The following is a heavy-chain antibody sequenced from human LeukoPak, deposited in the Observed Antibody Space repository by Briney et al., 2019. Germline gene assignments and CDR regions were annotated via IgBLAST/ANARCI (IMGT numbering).Heavy chain of an antibody. Sequence: GGSLRLSCAASGFTFSSYSMNWVRQAPGKGLEWVSSISSSSSYIYYADSVKGRFTISRDNAKNSLYLQMNSLRAEDTAFYYCAKDMSRSTVTTYVDYWGQGTLVTVSS. CDR1: GFTFSSYS. CDR3: AKDMSRSTVTTYVDY. D-gene: IGHD4-17*01. J-gene: IGHJ4*02. CDR2: ISSSSSYI. V-gene: IGHV3-21*04.